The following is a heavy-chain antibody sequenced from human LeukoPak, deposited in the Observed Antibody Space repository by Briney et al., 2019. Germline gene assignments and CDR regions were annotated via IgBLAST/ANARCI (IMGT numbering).Heavy chain of an antibody. CDR3: ARSYYDSSTYYGY. D-gene: IGHD3-22*01. Sequence: GGSLRLSCAASGFTFSTYRMTWVRQAPGKGLEWVANIKQDGSEKNYVDSVKGRFTISRDNAKNSLYLQMNSLRAEDTAVYYCARSYYDSSTYYGYWGQGTLVTVSS. CDR2: IKQDGSEK. V-gene: IGHV3-7*01. CDR1: GFTFSTYR. J-gene: IGHJ4*02.